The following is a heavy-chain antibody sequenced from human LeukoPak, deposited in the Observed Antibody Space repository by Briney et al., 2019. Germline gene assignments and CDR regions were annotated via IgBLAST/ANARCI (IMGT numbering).Heavy chain of an antibody. CDR2: INHSGST. CDR3: AKTYDYVWGSYRSPHWFDP. V-gene: IGHV4-34*01. J-gene: IGHJ5*02. CDR1: GVSFSGYY. Sequence: SETLSLTCAVYGVSFSGYYWSWLRQPPGKGLEWIGEINHSGSTNYNPSLKSRVTISVDTSKNQFSLKLSSVTAADTAVYYCAKTYDYVWGSYRSPHWFDPWGQGTLVTVSS. D-gene: IGHD3-16*02.